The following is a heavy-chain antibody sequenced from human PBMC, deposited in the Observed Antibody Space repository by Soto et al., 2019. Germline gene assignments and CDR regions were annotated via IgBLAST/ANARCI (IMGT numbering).Heavy chain of an antibody. J-gene: IGHJ4*02. Sequence: DVQLVESGGGLGQPGGSLRLSCAASGFTFSTYYMTWVRQAPGKGLEWVASIKNDGSEQYYVDSVKGRFTISRDNAKNSLYLQMNSLRAGDTALYYCSRENWFQDYWGQGTRVTVSS. CDR1: GFTFSTYY. D-gene: IGHD3-10*01. V-gene: IGHV3-7*03. CDR3: SRENWFQDY. CDR2: IKNDGSEQ.